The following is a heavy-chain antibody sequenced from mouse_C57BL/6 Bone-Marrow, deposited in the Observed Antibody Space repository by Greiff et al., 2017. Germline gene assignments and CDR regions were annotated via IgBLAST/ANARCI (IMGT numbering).Heavy chain of an antibody. J-gene: IGHJ4*01. CDR1: GFTFSSYT. CDR2: ISGGGGNT. CDR3: ARRRSTGGYAMDY. D-gene: IGHD1-1*01. Sequence: EVKLVESGGGLVKPGGSLKLSCAASGFTFSSYTMSWVRQTPEKRMEWVATISGGGGNTYYPDSVKGRFTISRDNAKNTLYLQMSCLRSEDTALYYCARRRSTGGYAMDYWGQGASVTVAS. V-gene: IGHV5-9*01.